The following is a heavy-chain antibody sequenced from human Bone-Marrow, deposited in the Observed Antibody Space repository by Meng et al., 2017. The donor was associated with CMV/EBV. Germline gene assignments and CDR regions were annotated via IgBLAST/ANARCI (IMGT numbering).Heavy chain of an antibody. CDR3: GKVFGILGGGGVNNWFDP. CDR1: GGSISSSSYY. D-gene: IGHD2/OR15-2a*01. Sequence: GSLRLSCTVSGGSISSSSYYWGWIRQPPGKGLEWIGSIYYSGSTYYNPSLKSRVTISVDTSKNPFSLKLSSVTAEDTAVYYCGKVFGILGGGGVNNWFDPWGQGTLVTVSS. V-gene: IGHV4-39*07. CDR2: IYYSGST. J-gene: IGHJ5*02.